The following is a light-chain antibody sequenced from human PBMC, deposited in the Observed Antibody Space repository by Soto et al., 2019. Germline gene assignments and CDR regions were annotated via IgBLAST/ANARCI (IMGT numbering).Light chain of an antibody. CDR1: QNIRSW. V-gene: IGKV1-5*01. J-gene: IGKJ2*01. Sequence: DMPMTQSPTTLSASVGDRVTITCRASQNIRSWLAWYQQKPGKAPKVVIYDASTLESGVPSRFSGSGFGTEFTLTISSLQPDDFATYYCQHYNGYFGQGTKLEIK. CDR2: DAS. CDR3: QHYNGY.